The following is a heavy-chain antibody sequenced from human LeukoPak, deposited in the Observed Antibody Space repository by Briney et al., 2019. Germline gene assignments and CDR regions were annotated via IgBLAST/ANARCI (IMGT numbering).Heavy chain of an antibody. J-gene: IGHJ4*02. Sequence: GGSLRLSCAASGFTFSRYWMSWVCQAPGKGLEWVANIKEDGTVKYYVESVKGRFTISRDNAKNSLYLQMNSLRAEDTAVYYCAASITIFDYWGQGTLVTVSS. V-gene: IGHV3-7*02. D-gene: IGHD3-10*01. CDR2: IKEDGTVK. CDR1: GFTFSRYW. CDR3: AASITIFDY.